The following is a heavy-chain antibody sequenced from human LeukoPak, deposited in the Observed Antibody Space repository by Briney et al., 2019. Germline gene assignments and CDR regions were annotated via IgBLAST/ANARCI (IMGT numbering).Heavy chain of an antibody. CDR2: ISSSSTI. CDR1: GFTFSSYS. D-gene: IGHD4-23*01. CDR3: ARGGTSSSLAY. V-gene: IGHV3-48*02. J-gene: IGHJ4*02. Sequence: GGSLRLSCAASGFTFSSYSINWVRQAPGKGLEWVSYISSSSTISYADSVKGRFTISRDNANNSLYLQMNSLRDEDTAVYCCARGGTSSSLAYWGQGTLVTVSS.